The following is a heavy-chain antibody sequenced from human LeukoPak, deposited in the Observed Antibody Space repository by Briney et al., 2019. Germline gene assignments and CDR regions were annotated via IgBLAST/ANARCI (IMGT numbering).Heavy chain of an antibody. CDR1: GFTFSTYA. J-gene: IGHJ4*02. CDR2: ISGSGAGT. CDR3: AKVVTIKGYIDY. D-gene: IGHD2-21*01. V-gene: IGHV3-23*01. Sequence: GGSLRLSCAASGFTFSTYAMTWVRQAPGKGLEWVSTISGSGAGTYYADSVKGRFTISRDNSKNTLYLQMNSLRAKDTAVYYCAKVVTIKGYIDYWGQGTLVTVSS.